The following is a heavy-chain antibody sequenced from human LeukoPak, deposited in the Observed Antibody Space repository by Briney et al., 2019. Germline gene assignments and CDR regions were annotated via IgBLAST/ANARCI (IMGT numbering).Heavy chain of an antibody. CDR3: AKQEVDWSYVVLDY. CDR2: IRYDGSNK. Sequence: GGSLRLSCAASGFTFSSYGMHWVRQAPGKGLERVAFIRYDGSNKYYADSVKGRFTISRDNSKNALYLQMNSLRAEDTAVYYCAKQEVDWSYVVLDYWGQGTLVAVSS. J-gene: IGHJ4*02. V-gene: IGHV3-30*02. CDR1: GFTFSSYG. D-gene: IGHD1-7*01.